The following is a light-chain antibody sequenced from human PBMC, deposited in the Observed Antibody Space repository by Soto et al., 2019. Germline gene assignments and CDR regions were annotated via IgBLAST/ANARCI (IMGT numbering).Light chain of an antibody. CDR3: QQRKNWPPIT. J-gene: IGKJ5*01. CDR1: QNVDKF. CDR2: DSS. Sequence: EIVMTQSPATLSLSPGAPAPLSCRARQNVDKFLAWYQQRPGQPPRLLIFDSSNRATGVPVRFSGSGSGTVFTLTIGSLEPEDSAVYYCQQRKNWPPITFGQGTRLEI. V-gene: IGKV3-11*01.